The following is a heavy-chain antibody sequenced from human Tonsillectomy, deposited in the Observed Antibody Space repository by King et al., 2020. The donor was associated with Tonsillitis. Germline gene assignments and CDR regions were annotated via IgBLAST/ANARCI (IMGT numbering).Heavy chain of an antibody. D-gene: IGHD5-24*01. CDR1: GFTFSTYT. V-gene: IGHV3-21*01. J-gene: IGHJ3*02. CDR2: ISSSTSYI. Sequence: VQLVESVGGLVKTGGSLRLSCAPSGFTFSTYTMNWVRQAPGERLECGSSISSSTSYIYYTHSVKGRYTISRDNAKNSLYLQMNSLRAEDTAVYYCAREGDVYNLGAFDIWGQGTMLTVSS. CDR3: AREGDVYNLGAFDI.